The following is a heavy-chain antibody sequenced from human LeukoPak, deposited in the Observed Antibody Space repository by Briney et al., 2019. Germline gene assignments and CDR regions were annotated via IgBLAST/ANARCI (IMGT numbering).Heavy chain of an antibody. CDR2: IRYDGSNK. V-gene: IGHV3-30*02. CDR3: AKGLRYFDWMFDY. Sequence: GGSLRLSCAASAFTFSSYGMHWVRQAPGKGLEWVAFIRYDGSNKYYADSVKGRFTISRDNSKNTLYLQMNSLRAEDTAVYYCAKGLRYFDWMFDYWGQGTLVTVSS. J-gene: IGHJ4*02. CDR1: AFTFSSYG. D-gene: IGHD3-9*01.